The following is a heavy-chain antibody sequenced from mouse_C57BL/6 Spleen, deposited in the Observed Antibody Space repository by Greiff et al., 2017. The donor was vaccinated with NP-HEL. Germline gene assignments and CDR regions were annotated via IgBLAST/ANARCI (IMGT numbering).Heavy chain of an antibody. CDR3: ARSTDYGSSWAWFAY. Sequence: VQLQQSGPELVKPGDSVKISCKASGYSFTGYFMNWVMQSHGKSLEWIGRINPYNGDTFYNQKFKGKATLTVDKSSSTAHMELRSLTSEDSAVYYCARSTDYGSSWAWFAYWGQGTLVTVSA. CDR1: GYSFTGYF. J-gene: IGHJ3*01. D-gene: IGHD1-1*01. CDR2: INPYNGDT. V-gene: IGHV1-20*01.